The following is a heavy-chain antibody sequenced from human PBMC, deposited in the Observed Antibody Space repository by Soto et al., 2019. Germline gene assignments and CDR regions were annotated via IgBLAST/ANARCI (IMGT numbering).Heavy chain of an antibody. J-gene: IGHJ6*03. CDR2: ISSSSSYI. CDR1: GFTFSSYS. Sequence: GESLKISCAASGFTFSSYSMNWVRQAPGKGLEWVSSISSSSSYIYYADSVKGRFTISRDNAKNSLYLQMNSLRAEDTAVYYCARVQASAYSSSRSRYYYYYYMDVWGKGTTVTVSS. V-gene: IGHV3-21*01. CDR3: ARVQASAYSSSRSRYYYYYYMDV. D-gene: IGHD6-13*01.